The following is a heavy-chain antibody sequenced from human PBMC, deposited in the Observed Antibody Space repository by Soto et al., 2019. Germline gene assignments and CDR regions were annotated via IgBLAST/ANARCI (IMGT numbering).Heavy chain of an antibody. D-gene: IGHD7-27*01. CDR3: AKDTQANLGTGGFDY. V-gene: IGHV3-9*01. CDR1: AFTFDNYA. J-gene: IGHJ4*02. Sequence: EVQLVESGGGSVQPGRSLRLSCAASAFTFDNYAMHWVRQTPGKGLEWVAGISWNGDKMEYADSVKGRFTISRDNARKSLYLQMNSLEIEDTALYYCAKDTQANLGTGGFDYWGQGTLVTVSS. CDR2: ISWNGDKM.